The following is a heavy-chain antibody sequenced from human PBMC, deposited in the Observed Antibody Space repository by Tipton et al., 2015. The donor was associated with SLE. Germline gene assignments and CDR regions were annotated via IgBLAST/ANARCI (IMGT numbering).Heavy chain of an antibody. CDR1: GGSISSYY. CDR2: IYYSGST. Sequence: TLSLICTVSGGSISSYYWSWIRQPPGKGLEWIGYIYYSGSTNYNPSLKSRVTISVDTSKNQFSLKLSSVTAADTAVYYCARQSYPGLVVYANNWFDPWGQGTLVTVSS. J-gene: IGHJ5*02. CDR3: ARQSYPGLVVYANNWFDP. V-gene: IGHV4-59*08. D-gene: IGHD2-8*02.